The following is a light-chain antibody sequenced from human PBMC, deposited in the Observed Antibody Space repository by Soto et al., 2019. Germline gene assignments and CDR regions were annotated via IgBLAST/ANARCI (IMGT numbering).Light chain of an antibody. Sequence: ELVLTQSPGTLSLSPGERATLSCRASQTVTSSHLAWYQHKAGQAPRLLIYDASYRATGFPDRFSGSGSGTDFTLTISRLEPEDSAVYYCQQYDSSSWTFDQGTKVEV. CDR2: DAS. CDR3: QQYDSSSWT. V-gene: IGKV3-20*01. J-gene: IGKJ1*01. CDR1: QTVTSSH.